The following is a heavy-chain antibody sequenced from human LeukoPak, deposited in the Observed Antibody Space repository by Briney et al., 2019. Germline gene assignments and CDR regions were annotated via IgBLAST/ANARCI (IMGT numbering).Heavy chain of an antibody. CDR1: GFTFSSYE. CDR3: ARVVSKRLQFSEKSDY. Sequence: GGSLRLSCAASGFTFSSYEVNWVRQAPGKGLEWVSYISSSGSTIYYADSVKGRFTISRDNAKNSLYLQMNSLRAEDTTVYYCARVVSKRLQFSEKSDYWGQGTLVTVSS. J-gene: IGHJ4*02. V-gene: IGHV3-48*03. D-gene: IGHD5-24*01. CDR2: ISSSGSTI.